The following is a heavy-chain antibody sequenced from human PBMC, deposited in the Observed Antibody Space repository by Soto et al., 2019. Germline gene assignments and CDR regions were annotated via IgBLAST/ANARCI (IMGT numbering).Heavy chain of an antibody. CDR2: INPKSGDT. CDR1: GFSFTSFE. CDR3: ARDRGGIAGGVLDY. Sequence: QVQLVPSGAEVKKPGASMRVSCNTSGFSFTSFEIHWVRQAPGQGLEWVGRINPKSGDTVFAQRFQGRAAMTRNTSISKVDLDMSGLKVEDRAVYYCARDRGGIAGGVLDYWGQGTPGTVAS. V-gene: IGHV1-8*01. D-gene: IGHD2-8*02. J-gene: IGHJ4*02.